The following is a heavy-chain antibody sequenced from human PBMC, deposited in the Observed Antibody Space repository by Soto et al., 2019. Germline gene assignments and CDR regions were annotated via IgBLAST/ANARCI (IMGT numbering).Heavy chain of an antibody. V-gene: IGHV3-7*03. Sequence: EVQLVESGGGLVQPGGSLRLSCVASGFTFSSSFMGWVRQAPGKGLEWVANVNQDGGGRYYVDSVKGRFSISRDNAKNSVYLQMNSLRGEDTAVYYCARARRSSSWTTNSWGQGTLVTVSS. CDR1: GFTFSSSF. CDR3: ARARRSSSWTTNS. D-gene: IGHD6-6*01. J-gene: IGHJ4*02. CDR2: VNQDGGGR.